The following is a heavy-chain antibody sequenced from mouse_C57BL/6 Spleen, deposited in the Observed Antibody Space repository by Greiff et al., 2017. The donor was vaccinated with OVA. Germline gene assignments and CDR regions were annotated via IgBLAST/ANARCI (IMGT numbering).Heavy chain of an antibody. CDR2: IYPGSGNT. Sequence: QVQLQQSGAELVRPGASVKLSCKASGYTFTDYYINWVKQRPGQGLEWIARIYPGSGNTYYNEKFKGKATLTAEKSSSTAYMQLSSLTSEDSAVYFCAKEEIYDGYPYYFDYWGQGTTLTVSS. V-gene: IGHV1-76*01. CDR3: AKEEIYDGYPYYFDY. CDR1: GYTFTDYY. J-gene: IGHJ2*01. D-gene: IGHD2-3*01.